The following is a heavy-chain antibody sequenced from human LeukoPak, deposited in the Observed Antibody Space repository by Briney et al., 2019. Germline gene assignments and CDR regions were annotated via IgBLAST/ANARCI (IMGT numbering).Heavy chain of an antibody. J-gene: IGHJ4*02. CDR2: MNPNSGNT. CDR3: ARGQIHGWDYFDF. D-gene: IGHD6-19*01. Sequence: ASVKVSCKTSGYTFTNYDINWVRQATGQGLEWRGWMNPNSGNTGYAQKFQGRVTMTRNTSISTAYMELSSLRSEDTAVYYCARGQIHGWDYFDFWGQGTLVTVSS. V-gene: IGHV1-8*01. CDR1: GYTFTNYD.